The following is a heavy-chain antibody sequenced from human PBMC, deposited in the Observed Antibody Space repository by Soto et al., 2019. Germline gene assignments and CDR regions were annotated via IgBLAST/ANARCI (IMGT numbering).Heavy chain of an antibody. CDR2: ISYDGSNK. D-gene: IGHD5-12*01. Sequence: DSGGGVVQPGRSLRLSCAASGFTFSSYGMHWVRQAPGKGLEWVAVISYDGSNKYYADSVKGRFTISRDNSKNTLYLQMNSLRAEDTAVYYCAKDSWLATENDAFDIWGQGTMVTVSS. CDR3: AKDSWLATENDAFDI. CDR1: GFTFSSYG. J-gene: IGHJ3*02. V-gene: IGHV3-30*18.